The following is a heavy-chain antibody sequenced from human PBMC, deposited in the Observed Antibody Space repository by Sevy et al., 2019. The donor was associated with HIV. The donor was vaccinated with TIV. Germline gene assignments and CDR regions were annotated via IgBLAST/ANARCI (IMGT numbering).Heavy chain of an antibody. CDR3: AGYSYGYIYYFDY. CDR1: GFTFSSYA. J-gene: IGHJ4*02. Sequence: GGSLRLSCAASGFTFSSYAMSWVRQAPGKGLEWVSAISGSGGSTYYADSVKGRFTISRDNSKNTLYLQMNSLRAEDMAVYYCAGYSYGYIYYFDYWGQGTLVTVSS. CDR2: ISGSGGST. V-gene: IGHV3-23*01. D-gene: IGHD5-18*01.